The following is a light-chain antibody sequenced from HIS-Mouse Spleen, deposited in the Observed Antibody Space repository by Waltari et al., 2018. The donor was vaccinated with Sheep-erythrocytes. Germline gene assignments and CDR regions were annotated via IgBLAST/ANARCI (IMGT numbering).Light chain of an antibody. J-gene: IGLJ3*02. V-gene: IGLV2-8*01. CDR2: EVS. CDR3: SSYAGSNNWV. CDR1: SSDGGGYNY. Sequence: QSALTQPPSASGSPGQAVTISCTGTSSDGGGYNYASWYQQHLGKAPKLMIYEVSKRPSGVPDRFSGSKSGNTASLTVSGLQAEDEADYYCSSYAGSNNWVFGGGTKLTVL.